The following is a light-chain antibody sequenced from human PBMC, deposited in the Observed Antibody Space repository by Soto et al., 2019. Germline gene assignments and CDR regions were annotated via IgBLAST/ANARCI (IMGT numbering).Light chain of an antibody. CDR1: QIVSSSY. J-gene: IGKJ2*01. CDR2: GAS. CDR3: QQYGSSPYT. V-gene: IGKV3-20*01. Sequence: EIVLTQSPGTLSLSPGERATLSCRASQIVSSSYLAWYQQKPGQAPRLLIYGASSRATGIPDRFSGSGSGTDFTLTISRLEPEEFAVYYCQQYGSSPYTFGQGTKLEIK.